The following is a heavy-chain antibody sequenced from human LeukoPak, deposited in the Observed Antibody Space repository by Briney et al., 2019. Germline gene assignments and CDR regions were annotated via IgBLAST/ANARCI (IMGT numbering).Heavy chain of an antibody. D-gene: IGHD4-17*01. J-gene: IGHJ4*02. Sequence: SETLSLTSTVPGGSSSSAIYSCSWTRLPPGEGLEWIGYIHYTGSTNSNPSLKSRVTMSVDTSKNQFSLKLSSVTAADTAVYYCARNTRGDYNFDYWGQGTLVTVSS. V-gene: IGHV4-61*01. CDR3: ARNTRGDYNFDY. CDR2: IHYTGST. CDR1: GGSSSSAIYS.